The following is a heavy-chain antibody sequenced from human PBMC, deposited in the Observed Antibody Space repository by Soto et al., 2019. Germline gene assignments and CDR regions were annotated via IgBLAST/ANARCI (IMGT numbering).Heavy chain of an antibody. V-gene: IGHV3-48*02. CDR2: IGLSATAR. Sequence: GGSLRLSCATSGFIFSNYGLTWVRQAQGKGLEWVSHIGLSATARLYADSVRGRFTISRDNAKNSVYLQMNSLSDDDTAVYYCTRDPDGDLDFDYWGQGTLVTVSS. CDR3: TRDPDGDLDFDY. J-gene: IGHJ4*02. CDR1: GFIFSNYG. D-gene: IGHD4-17*01.